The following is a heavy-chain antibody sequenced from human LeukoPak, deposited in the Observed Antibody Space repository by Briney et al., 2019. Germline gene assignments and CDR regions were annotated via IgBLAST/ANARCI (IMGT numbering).Heavy chain of an antibody. D-gene: IGHD3-10*01. CDR3: AKGLLLWSPYDY. Sequence: SETLSLTCAVSGYSISSGYYWDWIRQPPGKGLEWIGSIYHSGSTFYSPSLKSRVTISVDTSKNQFSLKLSSVTAADTAVYYCAKGLLLWSPYDYWGQGSLVTASS. V-gene: IGHV4-38-2*01. CDR2: IYHSGST. CDR1: GYSISSGYY. J-gene: IGHJ4*02.